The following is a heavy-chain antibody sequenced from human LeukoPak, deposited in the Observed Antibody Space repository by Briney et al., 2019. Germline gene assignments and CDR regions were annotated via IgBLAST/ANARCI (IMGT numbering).Heavy chain of an antibody. CDR1: GGSISSYY. D-gene: IGHD1-26*01. Sequence: SETLSLTCTVSGGSISSYYWSWIRQPPGKGLEWIGYIYYSGSTNYNPSLKSRVTISVDTSKNQFSLKLSSVTAADTAVYYCAALGIVETTWGQGTLVTVSS. CDR3: AALGIVETT. J-gene: IGHJ5*02. CDR2: IYYSGST. V-gene: IGHV4-59*12.